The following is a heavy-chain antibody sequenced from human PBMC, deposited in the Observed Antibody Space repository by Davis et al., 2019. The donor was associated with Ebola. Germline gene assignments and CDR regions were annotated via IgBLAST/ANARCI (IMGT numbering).Heavy chain of an antibody. CDR1: GFTFSSNS. Sequence: GESLKISCAASGFTFSSNSMNWVRQAPGKGLEWVSTLGTSADAYYADSLKGRFTISRDNSKNTLYLQMNGLRVEDTAIYYCAKVNRNIWSEVWGQGTMVTVSS. CDR2: LGTSADA. V-gene: IGHV3-23*01. D-gene: IGHD2/OR15-2a*01. J-gene: IGHJ3*01. CDR3: AKVNRNIWSEV.